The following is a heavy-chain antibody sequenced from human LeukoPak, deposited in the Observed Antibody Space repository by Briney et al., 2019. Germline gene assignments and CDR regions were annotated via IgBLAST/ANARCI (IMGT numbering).Heavy chain of an antibody. CDR2: INAGNGNT. V-gene: IGHV1-3*01. CDR1: GYTFTSYA. J-gene: IGHJ4*02. CDR3: ARDLKIGYYYDSSGFY. Sequence: VASVKVSCKASGYTFTSYAMHWVRQAPGQRLEWMGWINAGNGNTKYSQKFQGRVTITRDTSASTAYMELSSLRSEDTAVYYCARDLKIGYYYDSSGFYWGQGTLVTVSS. D-gene: IGHD3-22*01.